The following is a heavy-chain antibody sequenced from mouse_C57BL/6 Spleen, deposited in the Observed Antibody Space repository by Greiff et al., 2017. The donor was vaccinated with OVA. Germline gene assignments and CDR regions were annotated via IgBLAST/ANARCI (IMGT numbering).Heavy chain of an antibody. CDR3: ERSVGGTGAMDY. CDR2: IDPSDSYT. CDR1: GYTFTSYW. D-gene: IGHD1-1*02. J-gene: IGHJ4*01. V-gene: IGHV1-50*01. Sequence: QVQLQQPGAELVKPGASVKLSCKASGYTFTSYWMQWVKQRPGQGLEWIGEIDPSDSYTNYNQKFKGKATLTVDTSSSTAYMQLSSLTSEDAAVYYCERSVGGTGAMDYWGQGTSVTVSS.